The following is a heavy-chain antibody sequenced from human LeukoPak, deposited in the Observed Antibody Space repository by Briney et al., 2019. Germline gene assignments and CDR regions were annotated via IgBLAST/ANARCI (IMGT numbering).Heavy chain of an antibody. Sequence: PSETLSLTCAVSGGSISSSNWWSWVRQPPGKGLEWIGEIYHSGSTNYNPSLKSRVTISVDTSKNQFSLKLSSVTAADTAVYYCARDYYDSSGYYSGAFDIWGQGTMVTVSS. CDR3: ARDYYDSSGYYSGAFDI. D-gene: IGHD3-22*01. V-gene: IGHV4-4*02. J-gene: IGHJ3*02. CDR2: IYHSGST. CDR1: GGSISSSNW.